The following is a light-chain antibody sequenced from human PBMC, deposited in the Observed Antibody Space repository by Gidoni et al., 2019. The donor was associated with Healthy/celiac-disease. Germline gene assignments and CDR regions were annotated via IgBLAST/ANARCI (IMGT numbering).Light chain of an antibody. Sequence: QSALTQPDSVSGSPGPSITISCTGTSSDVGVDTYVSWDQQHPGKAPKLMIYDVSNRPSGVSNRFSGSKSGNTASLTISGLQAEDEADYYCSSYTTSSTVVFGGGTKLTVL. CDR3: SSYTTSSTVV. J-gene: IGLJ2*01. CDR2: DVS. CDR1: SSDVGVDTY. V-gene: IGLV2-14*03.